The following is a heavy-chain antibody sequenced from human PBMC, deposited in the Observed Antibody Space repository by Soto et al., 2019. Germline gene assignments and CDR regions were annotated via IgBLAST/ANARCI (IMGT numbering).Heavy chain of an antibody. CDR3: TRGKFSSSWYEEYYYYYGMDV. D-gene: IGHD6-13*01. J-gene: IGHJ6*02. Sequence: GGSLRLSCTASGFTFVDYAMSWVRQAPGKGLEWVGFIRSKAYGGTTEYAASVKGRFTISRDDSKSIAYLQMNSLKTEDTAVYYCTRGKFSSSWYEEYYYYYGMDVWGQGTTVTVSS. CDR2: IRSKAYGGTT. V-gene: IGHV3-49*04. CDR1: GFTFVDYA.